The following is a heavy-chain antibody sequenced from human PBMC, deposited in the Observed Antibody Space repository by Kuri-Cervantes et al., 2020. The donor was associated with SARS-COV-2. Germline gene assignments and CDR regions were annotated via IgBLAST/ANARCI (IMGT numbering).Heavy chain of an antibody. V-gene: IGHV3-13*01. CDR2: IGPVGDT. CDR3: VRVGTAESWGAFDI. CDR1: GFTFSFDD. D-gene: IGHD2-2*01. J-gene: IGHJ3*02. Sequence: ETLSLTCAASGFTFSFDDMHWVRQATGKGLEWVSAIGPVGDTYYAGSVKGRFTISRENAKNSLNLQMNSLRADDTAVYYCVRVGTAESWGAFDIWGQGTMVTVSS.